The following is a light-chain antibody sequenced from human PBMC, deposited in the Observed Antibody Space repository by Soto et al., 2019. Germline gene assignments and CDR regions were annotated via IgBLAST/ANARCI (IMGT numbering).Light chain of an antibody. J-gene: IGKJ2*01. Sequence: EIVMTQSPGTLSVSPGESATLSCRASQSVSSNLAWYQQKPGQAPRLLIYDTSTRATGVPARFSGSGSGTEFTLTISSLQTADFAVYYYQRYNTCPLTFGQGTNLEIK. CDR3: QRYNTCPLT. CDR2: DTS. CDR1: QSVSSN. V-gene: IGKV3-15*01.